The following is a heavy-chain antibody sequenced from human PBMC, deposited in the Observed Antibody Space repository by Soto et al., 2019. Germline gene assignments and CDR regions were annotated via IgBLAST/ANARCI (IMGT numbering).Heavy chain of an antibody. V-gene: IGHV2-5*02. CDR3: AHRRRGRYVAY. Sequence: QLTLKQSGPKLVKPTQTLTMTCTFSGFSLSTRGVGVSWIRQPPGKALEWLALIYWDDDKSYSTSLKSRLTITKATSKNQVVLTITIMDPVDTATYYCAHRRRGRYVAYWGQGTMVIVSS. D-gene: IGHD3-16*01. CDR2: IYWDDDK. J-gene: IGHJ4*02. CDR1: GFSLSTRGVG.